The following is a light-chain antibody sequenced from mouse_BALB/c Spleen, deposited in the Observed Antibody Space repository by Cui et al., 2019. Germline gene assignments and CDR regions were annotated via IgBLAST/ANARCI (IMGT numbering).Light chain of an antibody. J-gene: IGKJ2*01. Sequence: DIVMTQSQKFMSTSVGDRVSITCKASQNVGTAVAWDQQKPGKSPKLLIYSASNRYTGVPDRFTGSGSGTDFTLTISNMQSEDLADYFCQQYSSYPLTFGGGTKLEIK. CDR3: QQYSSYPLT. V-gene: IGKV6-13*01. CDR2: SAS. CDR1: QNVGTA.